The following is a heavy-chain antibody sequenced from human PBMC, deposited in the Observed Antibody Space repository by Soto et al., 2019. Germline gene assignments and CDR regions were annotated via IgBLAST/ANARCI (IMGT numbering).Heavy chain of an antibody. J-gene: IGHJ6*02. CDR3: ARDGGLVAKVYGMDV. CDR2: IYYSGST. CDR1: GGSISSYY. V-gene: IGHV4-59*01. Sequence: GQPSETLSLTCTVSGGSISSYYWSWIRQPPGKGLEWIGYIYYSGSTNYNPSLKSRVTISVDTSKNQFSLKLSSVTAADTAVYYCARDGGLVAKVYGMDVWGQGTTVTVSS. D-gene: IGHD5-12*01.